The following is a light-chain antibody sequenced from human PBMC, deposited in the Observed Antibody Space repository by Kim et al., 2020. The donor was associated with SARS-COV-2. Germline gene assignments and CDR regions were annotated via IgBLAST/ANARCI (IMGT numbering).Light chain of an antibody. CDR2: AAS. CDR1: QDIGDY. V-gene: IGKV1-9*01. J-gene: IGKJ5*01. Sequence: DTQLTQSPSLLSASVGDRVTITCRASQDIGDYFARYQQKPGKAPKLLIFAASTLQSGVPSRFSGGGSGTEFTLTVDSLQPEDFGTYFCQHLNTYPPAVGQGTRLEIK. CDR3: QHLNTYPPA.